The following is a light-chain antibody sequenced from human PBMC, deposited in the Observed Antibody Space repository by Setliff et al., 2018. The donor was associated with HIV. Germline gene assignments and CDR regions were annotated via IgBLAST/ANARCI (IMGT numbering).Light chain of an antibody. CDR1: NSDVGNYNL. CDR3: CSYTSSSTRV. V-gene: IGLV2-23*02. J-gene: IGLJ1*01. CDR2: EVT. Sequence: QSVLTQPASVSRSPGQSITISCTGTNSDVGNYNLVSWYQHHPDKAPKLIIYEVTKRPSGVSNRFSGSKSGSTAALTISGLQAEDEGDYYCCSYTSSSTRVFGTGTKVTVL.